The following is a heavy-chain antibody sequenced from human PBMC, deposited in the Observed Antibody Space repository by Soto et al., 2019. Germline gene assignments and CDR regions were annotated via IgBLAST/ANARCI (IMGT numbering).Heavy chain of an antibody. Sequence: QVQLVQSGAQVKTPGASVKVSCKTSGYSFTTHGINWIRQAPGQGLEWMGWISPNNGNTHHVQRFQGRVTLTTDTSTSAAYMELKSLTTADTAVYYCARDTYGAAMGGEAFWGQGTLVAVSS. J-gene: IGHJ4*02. CDR3: ARDTYGAAMGGEAF. CDR1: GYSFTTHG. V-gene: IGHV1-18*01. D-gene: IGHD3-16*01. CDR2: ISPNNGNT.